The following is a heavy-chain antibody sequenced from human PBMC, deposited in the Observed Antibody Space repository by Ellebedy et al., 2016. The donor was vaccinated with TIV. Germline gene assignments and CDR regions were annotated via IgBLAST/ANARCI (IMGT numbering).Heavy chain of an antibody. CDR2: IYYSGST. CDR1: GGSINSGDYH. Sequence: MPSETLSLTCTVSGGSINSGDYHWSWIRQSPGKGLEWIGHIYYSGSTYYNSSLQSRLIISLDTSKNQFSLKLSSVTAADTAVYYCASDSLSKGRSYYGMDVWGQGTTVTVSS. D-gene: IGHD2/OR15-2a*01. V-gene: IGHV4-30-4*01. CDR3: ASDSLSKGRSYYGMDV. J-gene: IGHJ6*02.